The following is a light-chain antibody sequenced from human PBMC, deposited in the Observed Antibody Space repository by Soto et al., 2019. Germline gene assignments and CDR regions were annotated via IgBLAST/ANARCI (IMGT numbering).Light chain of an antibody. Sequence: DIQMTQSPSTLSASVGDRVTITCRASQSISSWLAWYQQKPGKAPKLLIYKASSLESGVPSRFSGSGSGTECTLTISSLQPDDFATYYCQEYKSYSTFGQGTKLEIK. CDR3: QEYKSYST. V-gene: IGKV1-5*03. J-gene: IGKJ2*01. CDR2: KAS. CDR1: QSISSW.